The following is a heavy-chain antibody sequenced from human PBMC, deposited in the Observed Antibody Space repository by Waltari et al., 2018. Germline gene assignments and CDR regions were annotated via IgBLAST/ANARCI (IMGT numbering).Heavy chain of an antibody. CDR1: GGSFSGYY. V-gene: IGHV4-34*01. CDR2: INHSGST. J-gene: IGHJ4*02. D-gene: IGHD6-19*01. Sequence: QVQLQQWGAGLLKPSETLSLTCAVYGGSFSGYYWSGIRQPPGKGLEWIGEINHSGSTNYNPSLKSRVTISVDTSKNQFSLKLSSVTAADTAVYYCARSSSGWPFDYWGQGTLVTVSS. CDR3: ARSSSGWPFDY.